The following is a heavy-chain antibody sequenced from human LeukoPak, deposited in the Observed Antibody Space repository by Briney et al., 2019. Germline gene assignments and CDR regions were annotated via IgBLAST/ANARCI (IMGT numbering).Heavy chain of an antibody. CDR2: ISWNSGSI. CDR1: GFTFSSYS. CDR3: AKDIRDSSGWYGGDI. Sequence: GGSLRLSCAASGFTFSSYSMNWVRQAPGKGLEWVSGISWNSGSIGYADSVKGRFTISRDNAKNSLYLQMNSLRAEDTALYYCAKDIRDSSGWYGGDIWGQGTMVTVSS. J-gene: IGHJ3*02. D-gene: IGHD6-19*01. V-gene: IGHV3-9*01.